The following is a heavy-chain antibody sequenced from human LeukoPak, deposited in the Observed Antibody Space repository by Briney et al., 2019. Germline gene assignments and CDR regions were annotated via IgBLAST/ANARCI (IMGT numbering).Heavy chain of an antibody. CDR2: ISAYNGNT. J-gene: IGHJ3*02. Sequence: GASVEVSCKTSGYTFTSYGIGWVRQAPGQGLEWMGWISAYNGNTNYAQKLQGRVTMTTDTSTSTAYMELRSLRSDDTAVYYCARDFGMAQQYGDAFDIWGQGTMVTVSS. CDR1: GYTFTSYG. CDR3: ARDFGMAQQYGDAFDI. V-gene: IGHV1-18*01. D-gene: IGHD5-24*01.